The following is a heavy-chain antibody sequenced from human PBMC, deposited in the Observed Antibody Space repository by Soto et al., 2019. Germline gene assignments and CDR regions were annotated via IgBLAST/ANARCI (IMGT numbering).Heavy chain of an antibody. CDR1: GFSLSTSGVG. CDR2: LYWNDDK. Sequence: QITLKESGPTLVNPTQTLTLTCTFSGFSLSTSGVGVGWIRQPPGKALEWLALLYWNDDKRYSPSLKSRLTITDDTYKNQVVLRMTCMDPVDTASYSGAHRLGPAAKFRWFEPWGQGTQVTVFS. V-gene: IGHV2-5*01. D-gene: IGHD2-2*01. J-gene: IGHJ5*01. CDR3: AHRLGPAAKFRWFEP.